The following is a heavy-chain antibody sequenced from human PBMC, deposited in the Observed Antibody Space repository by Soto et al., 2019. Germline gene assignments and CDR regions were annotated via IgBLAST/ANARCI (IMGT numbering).Heavy chain of an antibody. CDR1: GFTFSSYA. D-gene: IGHD3-22*01. CDR2: ISYDGSNK. J-gene: IGHJ6*02. V-gene: IGHV3-30-3*01. Sequence: GGSLRLSCAASGFTFSSYAMHWVRQAPGKGLEWVAVISYDGSNKYYADSVKGRFTISRDNSKNTLYLQMNSLRPEDTGVYYCARVTPGNNLYYFSGLDVWGQGTSVTVSS. CDR3: ARVTPGNNLYYFSGLDV.